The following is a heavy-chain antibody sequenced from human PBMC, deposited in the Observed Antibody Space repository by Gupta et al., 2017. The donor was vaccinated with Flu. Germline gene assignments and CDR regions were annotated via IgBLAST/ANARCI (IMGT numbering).Heavy chain of an antibody. CDR1: GYSFTSYG. V-gene: IGHV1-18*01. D-gene: IGHD3-3*01. Sequence: KASGYSFTSYGISWVRQAPVQGLEWMGWISAYNGNTNYAQKLQGRVTITTDTSTSTAYMELRSLRSDDTAVYYCARYARFHAEDDAFDIWGQGTMVTVSS. J-gene: IGHJ3*02. CDR2: ISAYNGNT. CDR3: ARYARFHAEDDAFDI.